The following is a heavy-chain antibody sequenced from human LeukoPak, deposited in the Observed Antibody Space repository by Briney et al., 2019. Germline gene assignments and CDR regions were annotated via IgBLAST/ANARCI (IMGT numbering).Heavy chain of an antibody. D-gene: IGHD6-13*01. CDR3: ATFYGGSWNYFVH. J-gene: IGHJ4*02. CDR2: ISSTSDYM. Sequence: GGSLRLSYAASGFTFSTYKMNWVRRAPGKGLEWVSSISSTSDYMYYADSVKGRFTISRDNAKDSLYLQMNSLRAEDTDVYYCATFYGGSWNYFVHWGQGTLVSVSS. V-gene: IGHV3-21*01. CDR1: GFTFSTYK.